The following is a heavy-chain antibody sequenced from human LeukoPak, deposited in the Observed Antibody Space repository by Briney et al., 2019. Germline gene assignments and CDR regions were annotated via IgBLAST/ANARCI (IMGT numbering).Heavy chain of an antibody. CDR3: ARAVGDGYNLGFDY. V-gene: IGHV1-46*01. Sequence: ASVKVSCKASGYTFTSYYMHWVRQAPGQGLEWMGIINPSGGSTSYAQKFQGRVTITADESTSTAYMELSSLRSEDTAVYYCARAVGDGYNLGFDYWGQGTLVTVSS. CDR1: GYTFTSYY. J-gene: IGHJ4*02. CDR2: INPSGGST. D-gene: IGHD5-24*01.